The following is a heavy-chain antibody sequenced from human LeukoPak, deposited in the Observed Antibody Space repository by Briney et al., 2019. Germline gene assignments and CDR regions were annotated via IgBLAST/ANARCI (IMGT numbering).Heavy chain of an antibody. Sequence: SGGSLRLSCAASGFPFNAYWMTWVRQAPGKGLEWVANIRQDGDTKYYVDSVKGRFTISRDNAMNSLYLQMNSLRAEDTAVFYCAVITRRLERPIGWGQGTLVTVSS. J-gene: IGHJ4*02. D-gene: IGHD1-1*01. CDR2: IRQDGDTK. CDR3: AVITRRLERPIG. CDR1: GFPFNAYW. V-gene: IGHV3-7*01.